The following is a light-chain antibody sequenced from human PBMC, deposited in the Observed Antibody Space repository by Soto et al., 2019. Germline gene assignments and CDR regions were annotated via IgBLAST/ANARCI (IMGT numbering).Light chain of an antibody. CDR2: GAS. V-gene: IGKV3-15*01. CDR3: QQYNRWPPWT. Sequence: EIVLTQSPATLSVSPGERATLSCRASETVISHLAWDQQKPGQAPGLLISGASTRATGIPARFSGSGSRTEFTLTISSLQTEDFAVYYCQQYNRWPPWTFGQGTKVDIK. CDR1: ETVISH. J-gene: IGKJ1*01.